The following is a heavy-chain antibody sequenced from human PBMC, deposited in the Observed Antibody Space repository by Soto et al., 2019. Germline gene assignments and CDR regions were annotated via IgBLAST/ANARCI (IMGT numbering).Heavy chain of an antibody. CDR2: IYYSGST. Sequence: QVQLQESGPGLVKPSETLSLTCTVSGGTISSWNWSWIRQPPGKGLEWIGYIYYSGSTNCNPSLKSRVTISVDPSKNPFSLKLSSVTAADTAVYYCARRYGSAIDYWGQGTLVTVSS. D-gene: IGHD1-26*01. CDR1: GGTISSWN. V-gene: IGHV4-59*08. CDR3: ARRYGSAIDY. J-gene: IGHJ4*02.